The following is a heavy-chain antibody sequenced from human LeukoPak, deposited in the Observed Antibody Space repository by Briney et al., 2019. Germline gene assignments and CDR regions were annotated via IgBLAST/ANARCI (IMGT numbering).Heavy chain of an antibody. J-gene: IGHJ4*02. CDR1: GGSISSYY. CDR2: IYYSGST. Sequence: PSETLSLTCTVSGGSISSYYWSWIRQPPGKGLEWIGYIYYSGSTNYNPSLKSRVTISVDTSKNQFSLKLSSVTAADTAVYYCGGGHYYNSGGYYTDYGGKGPLVPVS. CDR3: GGGHYYNSGGYYTDY. D-gene: IGHD3-22*01. V-gene: IGHV4-59*01.